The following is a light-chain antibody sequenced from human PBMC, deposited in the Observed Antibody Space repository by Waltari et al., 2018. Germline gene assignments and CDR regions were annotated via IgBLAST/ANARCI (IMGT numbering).Light chain of an antibody. V-gene: IGKV1-5*03. Sequence: DIQMTQSPSTLSASVGDRVTITCRASQFITTWLAWYQQKPGRAPKVLIYKAYGLERGVPSRFSGSGYGTEFTLTISSLQPDDFATYYCQQYGASFTFGQGTKLEIK. J-gene: IGKJ2*01. CDR2: KAY. CDR1: QFITTW. CDR3: QQYGASFT.